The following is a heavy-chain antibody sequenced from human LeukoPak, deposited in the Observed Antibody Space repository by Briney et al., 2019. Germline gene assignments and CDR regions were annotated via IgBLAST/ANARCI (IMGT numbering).Heavy chain of an antibody. Sequence: GASVKVSCKASGYTFTSFHINWVRQATGQGLEWMGWMNPNSGNTGCAQKFQGRVTMTRNTSIGTAYMELSSLRSEDTAVYYCARDSQQLVDPWGQGTLVTVSS. J-gene: IGHJ5*02. CDR3: ARDSQQLVDP. D-gene: IGHD6-13*01. CDR1: GYTFTSFH. CDR2: MNPNSGNT. V-gene: IGHV1-8*01.